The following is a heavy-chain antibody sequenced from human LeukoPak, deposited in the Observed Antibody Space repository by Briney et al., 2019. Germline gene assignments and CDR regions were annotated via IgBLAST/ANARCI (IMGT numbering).Heavy chain of an antibody. CDR3: ARDRDDTSGYYRFDP. D-gene: IGHD3-22*01. V-gene: IGHV1-8*03. J-gene: IGHJ5*02. Sequence: ASVKVSCKASGYTFTSYDINWVRQATGQGLEWMAWMNPHSGNTGYAQKFQGRVTITRNTSISTAYMELSSLRSEDTAVYYCARDRDDTSGYYRFDPWGQGTLVTVSS. CDR2: MNPHSGNT. CDR1: GYTFTSYD.